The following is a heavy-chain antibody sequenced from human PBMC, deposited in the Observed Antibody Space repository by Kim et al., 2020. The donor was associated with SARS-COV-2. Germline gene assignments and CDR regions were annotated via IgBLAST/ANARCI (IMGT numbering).Heavy chain of an antibody. CDR3: ARGYSRGWGVTY. D-gene: IGHD6-19*01. V-gene: IGHV3-48*03. J-gene: IGHJ4*02. CDR1: GFTFSSSE. Sequence: GGSLRLSCAASGFTFSSSEMHWVRQAPGKGLEWVASISSRGSNINYADSVKGRFTISRDNAKNSLHLKMNSRRAEDTAIYYCARGYSRGWGVTYWGQGTLGTVSS. CDR2: ISSRGSNI.